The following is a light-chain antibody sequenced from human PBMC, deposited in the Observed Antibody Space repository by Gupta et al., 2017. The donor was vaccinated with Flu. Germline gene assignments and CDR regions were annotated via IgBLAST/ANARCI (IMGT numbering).Light chain of an antibody. V-gene: IGKV1-39*01. J-gene: IGKJ2*01. CDR2: AAS. Sequence: DIQMTQSPSSLSASVGDRVSMTCRASQSIRTYLNWYQQKPGKAPKLLIYAASTLHSGVPSRFSGTGSGTDFSLTIDSAQPEDFAVYYCQQSYSASPMYTFGQGTRLELK. CDR3: QQSYSASPMYT. CDR1: QSIRTY.